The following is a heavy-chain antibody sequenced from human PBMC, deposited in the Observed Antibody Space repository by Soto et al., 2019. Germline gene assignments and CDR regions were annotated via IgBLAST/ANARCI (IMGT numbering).Heavy chain of an antibody. CDR2: VWYDGGNK. V-gene: IGHV3-33*01. Sequence: QVQLVESGGGVVQPGRSLRLSCAASGFTFSSYGMHWVRQAPGKGLEWVALVWYDGGNKYYADSVKGRFTISRDNSKNTLYLQMNSLRNKDTAVYYCVRAAGYSGNDYVYYYGMDVWGQGPTVTVSS. CDR1: GFTFSSYG. J-gene: IGHJ6*02. CDR3: VRAAGYSGNDYVYYYGMDV. D-gene: IGHD5-12*01.